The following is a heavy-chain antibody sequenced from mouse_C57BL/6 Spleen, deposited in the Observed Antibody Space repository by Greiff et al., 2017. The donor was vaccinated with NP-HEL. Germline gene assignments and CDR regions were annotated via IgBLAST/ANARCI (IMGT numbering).Heavy chain of an antibody. CDR2: ISGGGGNT. CDR1: GFTFSSYT. CDR3: ATYNAMDY. J-gene: IGHJ4*01. D-gene: IGHD1-3*01. V-gene: IGHV5-9*01. Sequence: EVQVVESGGGLVKPGGSLKLSCAASGFTFSSYTMSWVRQTPEKRLAWVATISGGGGNTYYPDSVKGRFTISRDNAKNTLYLQMSSLRSEDTALYYCATYNAMDYWGQGTSVTVSS.